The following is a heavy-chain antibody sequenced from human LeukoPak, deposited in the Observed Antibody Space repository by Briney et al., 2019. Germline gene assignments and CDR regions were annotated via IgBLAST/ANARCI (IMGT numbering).Heavy chain of an antibody. J-gene: IGHJ3*02. CDR3: TRHRHQQRWELVIRRTPGSDAFDI. CDR2: IRSKANDYAT. Sequence: QPGGSLRLSCAASGFTFSGSAMHWVRQASGKGLEWVGHIRSKANDYATAYAASVNGSFTISRDDSTNTAYLQMNSLKTEDTAVYYRTRHRHQQRWELVIRRTPGSDAFDIWGQGTQVTVSS. CDR1: GFTFSGSA. D-gene: IGHD1-26*01. V-gene: IGHV3-73*01.